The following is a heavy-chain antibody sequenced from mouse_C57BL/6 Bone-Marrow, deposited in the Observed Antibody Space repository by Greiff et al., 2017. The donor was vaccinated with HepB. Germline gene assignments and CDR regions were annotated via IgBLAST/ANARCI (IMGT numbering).Heavy chain of an antibody. J-gene: IGHJ4*01. CDR3: AREYDYDGGDYMDY. V-gene: IGHV3-8*01. CDR2: ISYSGST. Sequence: VQLKESGPGLAKPSQTLSLTCSVTGYSITSDYWNWFRKFPGNKLEYMGYISYSGSTYYKPSLKSRISITRDTSKNQYYLQLISVTTEDTATYYGAREYDYDGGDYMDYWGQGTSVTVSS. D-gene: IGHD2-4*01. CDR1: GYSITSDY.